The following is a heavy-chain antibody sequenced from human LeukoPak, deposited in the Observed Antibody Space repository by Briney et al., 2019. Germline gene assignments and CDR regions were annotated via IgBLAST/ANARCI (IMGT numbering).Heavy chain of an antibody. D-gene: IGHD4/OR15-4a*01. CDR2: IKQDGSEK. J-gene: IGHJ4*02. CDR1: GFTFSSYW. CDR3: ARRAGAYSHPYDY. V-gene: IGHV3-7*03. Sequence: AGGSLRPSCAASGFTFSSYWMSWVRQAPGKGLEWVANIKQDGSEKYYVDSVKGRFTISRDNSKNTLYLQMNSLRAEDTAVYYCARRAGAYSHPYDYWGQGTLVTVSS.